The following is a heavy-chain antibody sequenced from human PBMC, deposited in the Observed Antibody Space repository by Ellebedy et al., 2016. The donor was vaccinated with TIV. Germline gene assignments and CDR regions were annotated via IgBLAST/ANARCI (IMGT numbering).Heavy chain of an antibody. D-gene: IGHD6-19*01. CDR2: IIPIFGTA. CDR1: RGTFSNYA. J-gene: IGHJ4*02. V-gene: IGHV1-69*13. Sequence: SVKVSXKASRGTFSNYAISWVRQTPGQGLEWMGGIIPIFGTANYAQRFQGRVTITADESTSTAYMQLSSLRSADTAIYYCARGWSVAGSPDPSFFWGQGTLVTVSS. CDR3: ARGWSVAGSPDPSFF.